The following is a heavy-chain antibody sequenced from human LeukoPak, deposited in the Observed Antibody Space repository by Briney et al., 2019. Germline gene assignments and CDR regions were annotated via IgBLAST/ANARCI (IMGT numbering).Heavy chain of an antibody. CDR2: IYYSGTT. CDR3: TRLSKRYNTGGFYYHAFDL. J-gene: IGHJ3*01. D-gene: IGHD3-22*01. V-gene: IGHV4-39*01. Sequence: PSETLSLTCTVSGGSISSTDYYWAWVRRPPERGLEWVANIYYSGTTFYTPSLRGRVTISVDTSKNQFSLRLSSVTAADTAVYYCTRLSKRYNTGGFYYHAFDLWGQGTTITVSS. CDR1: GGSISSTDYY.